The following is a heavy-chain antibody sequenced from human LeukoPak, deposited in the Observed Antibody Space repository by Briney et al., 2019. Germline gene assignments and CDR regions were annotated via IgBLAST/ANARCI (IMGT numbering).Heavy chain of an antibody. CDR2: IYYSGYI. CDR3: ARQRNYDILTGYRRGYGMDV. J-gene: IGHJ6*02. D-gene: IGHD3-9*01. Sequence: SETLSLTCTVSGGSIVSTDYYWGWIRQPPGKGLQWIGSIYYSGYIYSNLSLKSRVTISVEMSKNQFSLKLSSVTAADTALYYCARQRNYDILTGYRRGYGMDVWGQGTTVTVSS. V-gene: IGHV4-39*01. CDR1: GGSIVSTDYY.